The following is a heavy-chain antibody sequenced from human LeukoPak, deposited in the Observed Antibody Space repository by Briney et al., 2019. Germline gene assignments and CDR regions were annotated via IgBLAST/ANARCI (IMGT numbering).Heavy chain of an antibody. CDR1: VGTFSSYA. CDR2: IIPIFGTA. D-gene: IGHD3-22*01. J-gene: IGHJ3*02. Sequence: SVKVSCKASVGTFSSYAISWVRQAPGQGLEWMGGIIPIFGTANYAQKFQGRVTITTDESTSTAYMELSSLRSEDTAVYYCARIADFVPVNRVYYDSSGYYLAFDIWGQGTMVTVSS. V-gene: IGHV1-69*05. CDR3: ARIADFVPVNRVYYDSSGYYLAFDI.